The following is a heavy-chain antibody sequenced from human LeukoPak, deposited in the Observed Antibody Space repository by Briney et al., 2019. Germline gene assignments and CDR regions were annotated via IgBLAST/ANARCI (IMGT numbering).Heavy chain of an antibody. V-gene: IGHV4-59*01. J-gene: IGHJ4*02. CDR1: GGSISSYY. CDR2: IYYSGST. CDR3: ARAGRVYSNYGYFDY. D-gene: IGHD4-11*01. Sequence: PSETLSLTCTVSGGSISSYYWSWIRQPPGKGLEWIGYIYYSGSTNYNPSLKSRVTISVDTSKNQFSLKLSSVTAADTAVYYCARAGRVYSNYGYFDYWGQGTLVTVSS.